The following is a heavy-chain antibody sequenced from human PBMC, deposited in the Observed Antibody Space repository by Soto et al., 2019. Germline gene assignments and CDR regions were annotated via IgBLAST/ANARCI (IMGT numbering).Heavy chain of an antibody. CDR2: MNPNSGNT. CDR1: GYTFTSYD. CDR3: AADGVTTGFFSPYNWFDP. V-gene: IGHV1-8*01. Sequence: ASVKVSCKASGYTFTSYDINWVRQATGQGLEWMGWMNPNSGNTGYAQKFQGRVTMTRNTSISTAYMELSSLRSGDTAVSYCAADGVTTGFFSPYNWFDPWGQGTLVTVSS. D-gene: IGHD4-17*01. J-gene: IGHJ5*02.